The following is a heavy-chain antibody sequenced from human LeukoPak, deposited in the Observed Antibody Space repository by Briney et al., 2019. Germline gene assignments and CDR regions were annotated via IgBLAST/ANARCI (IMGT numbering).Heavy chain of an antibody. CDR2: IYSGGST. J-gene: IGHJ4*02. CDR1: GFTVSSNY. D-gene: IGHD2-2*01. V-gene: IGHV3-66*01. CDR3: AKSGPYCSSTSCNYFDY. Sequence: GGSLRLSCAASGFTVSSNYMSWVRQAPGKGLEWVSVIYSGGSTYYADSVKGRFTISRDNSKNALFLQMNSLRAEDTAVYYCAKSGPYCSSTSCNYFDYWGQGTLVTVSS.